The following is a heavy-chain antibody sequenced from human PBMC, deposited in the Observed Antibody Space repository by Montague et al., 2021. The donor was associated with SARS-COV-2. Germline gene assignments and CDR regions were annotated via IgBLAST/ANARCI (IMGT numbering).Heavy chain of an antibody. CDR1: GDSVSSHSAA. Sequence: CAISGDSVSSHSAAWNWIRQSPSGGLEWLGRTYYRSKWYTDYAPSVKTRITITPDTSNNQFSLHLNSVTPGDTAVYYCAREGTVPGPRGIYFDDWGQGTLVTVPP. V-gene: IGHV6-1*01. CDR3: AREGTVPGPRGIYFDD. D-gene: IGHD1-1*01. J-gene: IGHJ4*02. CDR2: TYYRSKWYT.